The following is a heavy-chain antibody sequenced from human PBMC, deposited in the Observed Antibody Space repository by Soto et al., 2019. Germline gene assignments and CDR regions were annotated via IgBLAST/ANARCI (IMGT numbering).Heavy chain of an antibody. J-gene: IGHJ5*02. V-gene: IGHV1-69*13. CDR1: GDTFSSYA. D-gene: IGHD2-2*01. CDR2: IIPIFGTA. Sequence: SVKVSCKASGDTFSSYAISWVRQAPGQGLEWMGGIIPIFGTANYAQKFQGRVTITADESTSTAYMELSSLRSEDTAVYYCARVGCTSCYWVNWFDPWGQGTLVTVSS. CDR3: ARVGCTSCYWVNWFDP.